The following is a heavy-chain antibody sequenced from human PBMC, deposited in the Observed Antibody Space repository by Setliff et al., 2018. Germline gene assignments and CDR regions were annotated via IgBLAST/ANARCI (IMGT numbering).Heavy chain of an antibody. D-gene: IGHD5-12*01. J-gene: IGHJ4*02. Sequence: SETLSLTCTVSGGSVSTYYWSWIRQPPGKGLEWIGLIQSSGNTNYNPSLQSRVTISIDTSKNQFSLKMTSVTAADAALYYCAGTPARGTTWLSPFDYWGQGTLVTVSS. CDR1: GGSVSTYY. CDR3: AGTPARGTTWLSPFDY. V-gene: IGHV4-4*07. CDR2: IQSSGNT.